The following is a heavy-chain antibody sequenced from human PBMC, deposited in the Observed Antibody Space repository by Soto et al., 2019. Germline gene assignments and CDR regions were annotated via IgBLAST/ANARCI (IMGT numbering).Heavy chain of an antibody. J-gene: IGHJ5*02. Sequence: QGQLVESGGGAVQPGRSLRLSCAGSGFTFSNYGLHWVRQAPGKGLEWVAVITYDGRNKYYADSVKGRFTISRDNSENTMYLEMKSLRPEDTAVYYCASDIASTVAASWGQGTLVTVSS. V-gene: IGHV3-30*03. CDR1: GFTFSNYG. D-gene: IGHD6-19*01. CDR3: ASDIASTVAAS. CDR2: ITYDGRNK.